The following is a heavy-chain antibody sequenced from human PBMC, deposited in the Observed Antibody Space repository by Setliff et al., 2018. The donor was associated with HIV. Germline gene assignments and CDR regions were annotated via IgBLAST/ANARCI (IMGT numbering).Heavy chain of an antibody. CDR2: IYGDGSDP. Sequence: GKSLKISCTGFGYKFTDYWVGWVRQMPGEGLEWMGVIYGDGSDPRYSPSFQGQVTISVDKSINTAYLRWTSLKASDTALYYCARPQYHQSSDAFDIWGQGTMVTVSS. CDR3: ARPQYHQSSDAFDI. V-gene: IGHV5-51*03. J-gene: IGHJ3*02. CDR1: GYKFTDYW.